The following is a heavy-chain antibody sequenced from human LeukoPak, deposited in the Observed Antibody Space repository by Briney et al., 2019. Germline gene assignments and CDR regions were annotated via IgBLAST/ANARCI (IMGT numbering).Heavy chain of an antibody. CDR2: FSSSSSYI. CDR3: ARLYGTRDYGGPLDY. V-gene: IGHV3-21*01. J-gene: IGHJ4*02. Sequence: GGPLRPSCAASGFPFIGYGLNWARQPQGKGLEWAPSFSSSSSYIYYADSVKGRFTISRDNAKNSLYLQMNSLRAEDTAVYYCARLYGTRDYGGPLDYWGQGTLVTVSS. D-gene: IGHD4-23*01. CDR1: GFPFIGYG.